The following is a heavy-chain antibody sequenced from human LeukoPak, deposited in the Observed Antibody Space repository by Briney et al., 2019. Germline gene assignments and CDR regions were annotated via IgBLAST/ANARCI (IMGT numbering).Heavy chain of an antibody. Sequence: SETLSLTCTVSGGSINSFYWSWIRQPPGKRLEWIGYIYSSVTTDYNPSLESRVTISVDTSKKQFSLNLRSVTAADTAVYYCARGSEWYGNYALDYWGQGIVVTVSS. D-gene: IGHD4-11*01. CDR2: IYSSVTT. V-gene: IGHV4-59*01. CDR3: ARGSEWYGNYALDY. CDR1: GGSINSFY. J-gene: IGHJ4*02.